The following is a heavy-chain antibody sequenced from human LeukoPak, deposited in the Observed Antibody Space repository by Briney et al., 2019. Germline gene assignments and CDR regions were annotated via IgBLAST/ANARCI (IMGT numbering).Heavy chain of an antibody. J-gene: IGHJ4*02. V-gene: IGHV4-59*01. CDR3: ARGIYYGDPRLFDY. CDR2: IYYGGST. CDR1: GGSISSYY. Sequence: SETLSLTCTVSGGSISSYYWSWIRQPPGKGLEWIGYIYYGGSTNYNPSLKSRVTISVDTSKNQFSPKLSSVTAVDTAVYYCARGIYYGDPRLFDYWGQGTLVTVSS. D-gene: IGHD4-17*01.